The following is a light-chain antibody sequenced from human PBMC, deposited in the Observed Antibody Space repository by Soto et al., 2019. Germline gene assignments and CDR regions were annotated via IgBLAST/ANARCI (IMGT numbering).Light chain of an antibody. V-gene: IGLV4-69*01. J-gene: IGLJ1*01. CDR1: SGYSSYA. Sequence: QSVLTQSPSASASLGASVKLTCTLSSGYSSYAIAWHQQQPEKGPRYLMKLNSDGSHSKGDGIPDRLSGSSSGAERYLTISSLQSEDEADYYCQTWGTGIRVFGTGTKLTVL. CDR2: LNSDGSH. CDR3: QTWGTGIRV.